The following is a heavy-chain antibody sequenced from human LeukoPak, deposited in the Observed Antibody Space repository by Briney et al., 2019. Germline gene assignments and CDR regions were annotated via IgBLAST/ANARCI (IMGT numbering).Heavy chain of an antibody. Sequence: SETLSLTCTVSGGSISSGDYYWSWIRQPPGKGLEWIGYIYHSGNTYYNPSLKSRVTISVDRSKNQFSLNLTSVTAADTAVYYCARAPGYSYGYNWFDPWGQGTLVTVSS. CDR2: IYHSGNT. CDR3: ARAPGYSYGYNWFDP. CDR1: GGSISSGDYY. J-gene: IGHJ5*02. D-gene: IGHD5-18*01. V-gene: IGHV4-30-2*01.